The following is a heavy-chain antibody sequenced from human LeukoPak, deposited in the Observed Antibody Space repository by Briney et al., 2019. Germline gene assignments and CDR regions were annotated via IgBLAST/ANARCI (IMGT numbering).Heavy chain of an antibody. D-gene: IGHD2/OR15-2a*01. CDR1: GNYW. CDR2: INSDGSLT. Sequence: GGSLRLSCAASGNYWMHWVRQAPGKGLVWVSHINSDGSLTSYADSVKGRFTISKDNAKNTVYLQMNSLRAEDTAVYYCVSFYETYWGRGTLVTVSS. CDR3: VSFYETY. J-gene: IGHJ4*02. V-gene: IGHV3-74*01.